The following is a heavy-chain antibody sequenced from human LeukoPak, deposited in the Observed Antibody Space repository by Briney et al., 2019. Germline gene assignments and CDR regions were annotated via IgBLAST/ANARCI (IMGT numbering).Heavy chain of an antibody. CDR2: INPSSGGT. V-gene: IGHV1-2*02. D-gene: IGHD1-26*01. J-gene: IGHJ4*02. Sequence: ASVKVACEASGYTFTGYYIHWLRQAPGQGHEWMGWINPSSGGTNYAQKFQGRVTMTTDTSITTANMELSRLRSDDTAMYYCARGAVSGSLFSDYWGRGTLVTVSS. CDR1: GYTFTGYY. CDR3: ARGAVSGSLFSDY.